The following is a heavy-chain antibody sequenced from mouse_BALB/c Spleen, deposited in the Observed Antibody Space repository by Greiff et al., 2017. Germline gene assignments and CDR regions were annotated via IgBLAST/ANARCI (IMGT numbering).Heavy chain of an antibody. CDR1: GYTFTSYW. J-gene: IGHJ4*01. CDR3: TRRRITSDAMDY. CDR2: IYPSDSYT. V-gene: IGHV1-69*02. D-gene: IGHD1-1*01. Sequence: VQLQQPGAELVRPGASVKLSCKASGYTFTSYWINWVKQRPGQGLEWIGNIYPSDSYTNYNQKFKDKATLTVDKSSSTAYMQLSSPTSEDSAVYYCTRRRITSDAMDYWGQGTSVTVSS.